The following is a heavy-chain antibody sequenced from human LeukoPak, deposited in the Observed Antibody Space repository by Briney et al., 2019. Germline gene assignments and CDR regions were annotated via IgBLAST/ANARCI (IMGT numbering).Heavy chain of an antibody. V-gene: IGHV1-69*13. J-gene: IGHJ4*02. D-gene: IGHD3-10*01. CDR2: IIPIFGTA. Sequence: SVKVSCKASGGTFSSYAISLVRQAPGQGLEWMGGIIPIFGTANYAQKFQGRVTITADESTSTAYMELSSLRSEDTAVYYCARDQGSGSASSEAWGQGTLVTVSS. CDR3: ARDQGSGSASSEA. CDR1: GGTFSSYA.